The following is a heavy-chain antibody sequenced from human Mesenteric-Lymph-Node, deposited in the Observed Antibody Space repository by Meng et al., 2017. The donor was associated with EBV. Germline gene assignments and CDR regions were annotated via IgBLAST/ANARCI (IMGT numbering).Heavy chain of an antibody. CDR3: ARILVGENSGYFLDY. J-gene: IGHJ4*02. Sequence: VQLQDAGPGWGRPAGTLSLPWGVSGDSVTSSNWWMWARQPPGKGLEWIGEMSHSGSSNYNPSLNNRVTMSVDKSKNRVFLQLSSVTAADTAMYYCARILVGENSGYFLDYWGQGILVTVSS. D-gene: IGHD3-22*01. CDR2: MSHSGSS. V-gene: IGHV4-4*02. CDR1: GDSVTSSNW.